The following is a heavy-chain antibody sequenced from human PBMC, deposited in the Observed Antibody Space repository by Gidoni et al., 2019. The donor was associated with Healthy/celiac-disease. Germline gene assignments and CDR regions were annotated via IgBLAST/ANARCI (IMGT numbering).Heavy chain of an antibody. J-gene: IGHJ6*03. V-gene: IGHV3-30*18. CDR1: GITFSCLC. CDR2: ISYDGSNK. Sequence: VQLGESGGGLVQAGRALGPSLAASGITFSCLCLPWVRQAPGKGLEWVAVISYDGSNKYYADSVKGRFTISRDNSKNTLYLQMNSLRAEDTAVYYCAKTRMVQGVIKNYYYYMDVWGKGTTVTVSS. D-gene: IGHD3-10*01. CDR3: AKTRMVQGVIKNYYYYMDV.